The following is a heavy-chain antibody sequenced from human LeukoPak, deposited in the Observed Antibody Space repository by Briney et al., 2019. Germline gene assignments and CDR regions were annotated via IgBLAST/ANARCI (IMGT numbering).Heavy chain of an antibody. CDR2: INAAGSTT. V-gene: IGHV3-74*01. J-gene: IGHJ3*01. CDR1: GFTSGNSW. D-gene: IGHD1-14*01. Sequence: GGSLRLSCAASGFTSGNSWVHSVRQAPGKGLGWVSLINAAGSTTTYADSVKGRFTISRDNARRTVSLQINSLTIEDTAVCYCVVVVEPPDSDGFDVWGQGQRSPSLQ. CDR3: VVVVEPPDSDGFDV.